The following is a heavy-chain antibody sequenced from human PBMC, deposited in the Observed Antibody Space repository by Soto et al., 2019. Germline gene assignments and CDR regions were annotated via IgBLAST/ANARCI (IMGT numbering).Heavy chain of an antibody. CDR3: VHSCCGVVCLQSYSSHYYYGMDI. CDR2: IYWDGDR. J-gene: IGHJ6*02. CDR1: GFSLSTGGMG. V-gene: IGHV2-5*02. Sequence: SGPTLVNPPQTLTLTCTFSGFSLSTGGMGVGWIRQPPGKALEWLALIYWDGDRRYRPSRMSRLTIAKNTSKNQVVLTITNMDPVDTATYYCVHSCCGVVCLQSYSSHYYYGMDIWGQGTTVTVSS. D-gene: IGHD2-21*02.